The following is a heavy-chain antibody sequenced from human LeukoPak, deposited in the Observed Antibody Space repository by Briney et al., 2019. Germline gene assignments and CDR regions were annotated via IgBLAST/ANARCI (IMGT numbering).Heavy chain of an antibody. CDR1: TFSSYW. V-gene: IGHV4-39*07. D-gene: IGHD6-19*01. J-gene: IGHJ4*02. CDR3: ARDQRYSSGWFSEARNY. Sequence: TFSSYWMSWVRQAPGKGLEWIGSIYYSGSTYYNPSLKSRVTISVDTSKNQFSLKLSSVTAADTAVYYCARDQRYSSGWFSEARNYWGQGTLVTVSS. CDR2: IYYSGST.